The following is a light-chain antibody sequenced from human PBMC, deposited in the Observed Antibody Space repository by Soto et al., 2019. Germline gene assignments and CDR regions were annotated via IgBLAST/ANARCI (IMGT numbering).Light chain of an antibody. J-gene: IGKJ1*01. CDR3: QQTYSSPWT. V-gene: IGKV1-39*01. CDR2: AAS. Sequence: DIQLTQSPSSLSAPVGDRVIIACRASQSISNYFNWYQQKPGKAPNLLIYAASRWQIGVPSRFSGSGSGTDFTLTISSLQPEDFATYYCQQTYSSPWTFGQGTKVEVK. CDR1: QSISNY.